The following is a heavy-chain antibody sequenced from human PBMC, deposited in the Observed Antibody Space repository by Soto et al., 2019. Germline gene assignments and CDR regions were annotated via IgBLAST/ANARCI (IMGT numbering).Heavy chain of an antibody. CDR2: IYPGDSDT. CDR1: GYSFTSYW. D-gene: IGHD2-2*01. Sequence: PGESLKISCKGSGYSFTSYWIGWVRQMPGKGLEWMGIIYPGDSDTRYSPSFQGQVTISADKSISTAYLQWSSLKASDTAMYYCARLGADWSSPTAGAFDIWGQGTMVTVSS. CDR3: ARLGADWSSPTAGAFDI. V-gene: IGHV5-51*01. J-gene: IGHJ3*02.